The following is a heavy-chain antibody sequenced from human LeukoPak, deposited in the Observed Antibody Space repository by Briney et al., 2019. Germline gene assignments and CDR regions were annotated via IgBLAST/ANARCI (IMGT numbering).Heavy chain of an antibody. Sequence: GGSLRLSCAASGFTFSSYAMSWVRQAPGKGLEWVSGFSANGGSTYYADSVKGRFTISRDNSRDTLYLQMNSLRAEDTAVYYCAKSPGYSSRGIDYWGQGTLVTVSS. J-gene: IGHJ4*02. V-gene: IGHV3-23*01. CDR2: FSANGGST. D-gene: IGHD6-13*01. CDR3: AKSPGYSSRGIDY. CDR1: GFTFSSYA.